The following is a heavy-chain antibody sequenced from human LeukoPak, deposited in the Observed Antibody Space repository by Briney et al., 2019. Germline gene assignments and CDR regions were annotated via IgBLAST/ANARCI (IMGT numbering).Heavy chain of an antibody. J-gene: IGHJ4*02. CDR1: GFTFSSYE. V-gene: IGHV3-21*01. D-gene: IGHD3-22*01. CDR3: ARDRPNYYDSSGRDY. CDR2: ISSSSSYI. Sequence: GGSLRLSCAASGFTFSSYEMNWVRQAPGKGLEWVSSISSSSSYIYYADSVKGRFTISRDNAKNSLYLQMNSLRAEDTAVYYCARDRPNYYDSSGRDYWGQGTLVTVSS.